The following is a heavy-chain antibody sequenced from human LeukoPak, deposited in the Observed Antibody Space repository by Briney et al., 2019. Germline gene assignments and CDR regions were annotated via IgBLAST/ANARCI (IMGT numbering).Heavy chain of an antibody. CDR2: ITASGGNT. V-gene: IGHV3-23*01. CDR3: AKGNGYNYGRYYFDY. Sequence: PGGSLRLSCAASGFTFSSYAMGWVRQAPGKGLEWVSAITASGGNTYYADSVKGRFTISRDNSKNTLYLQVNSLRAEDTAVYYCAKGNGYNYGRYYFDYWGQGTLVTVSS. CDR1: GFTFSSYA. D-gene: IGHD5-18*01. J-gene: IGHJ4*02.